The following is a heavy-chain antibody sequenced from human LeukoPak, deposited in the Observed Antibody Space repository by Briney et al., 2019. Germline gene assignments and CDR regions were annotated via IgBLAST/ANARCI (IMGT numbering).Heavy chain of an antibody. J-gene: IGHJ3*02. D-gene: IGHD3-16*02. Sequence: ASVKVSCKVSGYTLTELSMHWVRQAPGKGLEWMGGFDPEDGETIYAQKFQGRVTMTEDTSTDTAYMELSSLRSEDTAVYYCARGISLYDYVWGSYRNDAFDIWGQGTMVIVSS. V-gene: IGHV1-24*01. CDR1: GYTLTELS. CDR3: ARGISLYDYVWGSYRNDAFDI. CDR2: FDPEDGET.